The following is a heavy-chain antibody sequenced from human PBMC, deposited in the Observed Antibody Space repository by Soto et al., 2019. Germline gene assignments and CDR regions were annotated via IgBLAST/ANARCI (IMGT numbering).Heavy chain of an antibody. D-gene: IGHD3-10*01. CDR2: MNPNSGNT. CDR3: ARCPMTMGRGVRFGFCNY. CDR1: GYTFTSYD. J-gene: IGHJ4*02. Sequence: ASVKVSCKASGYTFTSYDINWVRQATGQGIEWMGWMNPNSGNTGYAQKFQGRVTMTRNTSISTAYMEPSSLRSADTAVYYCARCPMTMGRGVRFGFCNYWGQGPLVTVSS. V-gene: IGHV1-8*01.